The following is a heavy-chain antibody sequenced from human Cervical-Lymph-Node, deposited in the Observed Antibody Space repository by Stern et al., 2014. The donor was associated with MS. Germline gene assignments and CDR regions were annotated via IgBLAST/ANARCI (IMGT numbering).Heavy chain of an antibody. CDR3: ARVRFSGYDYFDY. CDR1: GFTFSSYD. CDR2: IRYDGSEK. V-gene: IGHV3-33*01. J-gene: IGHJ4*02. Sequence: VQLVESGGGVVQPGRSLRLSCTASGFTFSSYDMHWVRQAPGKGLEWVGHIRYDGSEKHYADSVRGRFTISRDNSKNTVYLQMNSLRVGDTAVYYCARVRFSGYDYFDYWGQGTLVTVSS. D-gene: IGHD5-12*01.